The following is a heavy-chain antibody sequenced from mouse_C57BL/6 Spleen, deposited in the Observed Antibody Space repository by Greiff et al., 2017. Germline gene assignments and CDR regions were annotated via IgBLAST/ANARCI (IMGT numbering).Heavy chain of an antibody. CDR2: ISDGGSYT. V-gene: IGHV5-4*03. CDR1: GFTFSSYA. J-gene: IGHJ2*01. Sequence: DVKLVESGGGLVKPGGSLKLSCAASGFTFSSYAMSWVRQTPEKRLEWVATISDGGSYTYYPDNVKGRFTISRDNAKNNLYLHMSHLKSEDTAMYSCASTRLGHFDYWGQGTTLTVSS. D-gene: IGHD4-1*01. CDR3: ASTRLGHFDY.